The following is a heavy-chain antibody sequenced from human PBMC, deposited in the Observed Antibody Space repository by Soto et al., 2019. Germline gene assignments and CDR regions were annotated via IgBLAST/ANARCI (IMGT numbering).Heavy chain of an antibody. CDR2: IYYSGST. CDR3: ARAPMTRVTPVYYYYNGMDV. D-gene: IGHD4-17*01. CDR1: GDSVRSGNYH. Sequence: SETLSLTCSVSGDSVRSGNYHWSWIRQPPGKGLEWIGYIYYSGSTSYNPSLKSRVPISLETSKNEFSVRLSSVTAADTAVYYCARAPMTRVTPVYYYYNGMDVWGQGTTVTVSS. V-gene: IGHV4-61*01. J-gene: IGHJ6*02.